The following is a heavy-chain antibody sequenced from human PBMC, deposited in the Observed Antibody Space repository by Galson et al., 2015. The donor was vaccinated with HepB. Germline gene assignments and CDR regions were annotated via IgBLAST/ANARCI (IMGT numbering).Heavy chain of an antibody. CDR3: ARGGTSGGYTYGYDY. V-gene: IGHV3-74*01. J-gene: IGHJ4*02. D-gene: IGHD5-18*01. CDR1: GFTFRSYW. CDR2: IKGDGSST. Sequence: SLGLSCAASGFTFRSYWMHWVRHAPGKRLVWVSRIKGDGSSTSHADSVQGRFTISRDNAKNTLYLQMSRLRAEDTAVYYCARGGTSGGYTYGYDYWGQGTLVTVSS.